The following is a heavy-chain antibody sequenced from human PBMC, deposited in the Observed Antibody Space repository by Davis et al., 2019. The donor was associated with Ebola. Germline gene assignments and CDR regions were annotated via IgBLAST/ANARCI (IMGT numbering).Heavy chain of an antibody. D-gene: IGHD1-26*01. V-gene: IGHV3-30*04. CDR3: ATLPGYY. CDR1: GFTFSSYA. J-gene: IGHJ4*02. CDR2: ISYDGSNK. Sequence: PGGFLRLSCAASGFTFSSYAMHWVRQAPGKGLEWVAVISYDGSNKYYADSVKGRFTISRDNSKNTLYLQMNNLRVEDTAVYYCATLPGYYWGQGTLVTVSS.